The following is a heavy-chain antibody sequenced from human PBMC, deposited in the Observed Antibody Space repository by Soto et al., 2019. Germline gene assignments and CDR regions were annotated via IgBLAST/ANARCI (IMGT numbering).Heavy chain of an antibody. Sequence: GASVKVSCKASGCTFSSYAISWVRQAPGQGLEWMGGIIPIFGTANYAQKFQGRVTITADESTSTAYMELSSLRSEDTAVYYCAGILGIAAAGSYWGQGTLVTVSS. D-gene: IGHD6-13*01. CDR1: GCTFSSYA. V-gene: IGHV1-69*13. CDR2: IIPIFGTA. CDR3: AGILGIAAAGSY. J-gene: IGHJ4*02.